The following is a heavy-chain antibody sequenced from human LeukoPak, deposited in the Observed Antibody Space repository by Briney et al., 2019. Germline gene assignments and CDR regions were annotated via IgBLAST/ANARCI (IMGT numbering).Heavy chain of an antibody. D-gene: IGHD3-10*01. CDR3: ARRYPSVRGANLRPQEVRKYYFDY. CDR1: GGSIRSYY. J-gene: IGHJ4*02. Sequence: SETLSLTCTVSGGSIRSYYWSWIRQPAGKSLEWIGRIYTSGSTNYNPSLKSRVTMSIDTSKNQFSLKVSSVTAADTAVYYCARRYPSVRGANLRPQEVRKYYFDYWGQGTLVTVSS. CDR2: IYTSGST. V-gene: IGHV4-4*07.